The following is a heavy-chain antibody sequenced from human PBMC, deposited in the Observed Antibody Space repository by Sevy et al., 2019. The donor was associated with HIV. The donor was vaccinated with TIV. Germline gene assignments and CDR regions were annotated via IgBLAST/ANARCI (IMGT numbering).Heavy chain of an antibody. CDR2: IKQDGSEK. V-gene: IGHV3-7*01. CDR1: GFTFSSYW. D-gene: IGHD3-3*01. J-gene: IGHJ4*02. Sequence: GGSLRLSCAASGFTFSSYWMTWVRQAPGKGLVWVANIKQDGSEKYYVDSVKGRFTISRDNTKNSLYLQMNSLRAEDTAVYYCARSPIPSDYYFDYWGQGTLVTVSS. CDR3: ARSPIPSDYYFDY.